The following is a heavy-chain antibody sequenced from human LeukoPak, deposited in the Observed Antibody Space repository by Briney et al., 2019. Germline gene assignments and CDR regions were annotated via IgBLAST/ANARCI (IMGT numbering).Heavy chain of an antibody. CDR1: GYTFTSYY. CDR2: INPSGGST. D-gene: IGHD5-18*01. V-gene: IGHV1-46*01. Sequence: ASMKVSCKASGYTFTSYYMHWVRQAPGQGLEWMGIINPSGGSTSYAQKFQGRVTMTRDTSTSTVYMELSSLRSEDTAVYYCARIPLDGYSYGVNYYYGMDVWGQGTTVTVSS. CDR3: ARIPLDGYSYGVNYYYGMDV. J-gene: IGHJ6*02.